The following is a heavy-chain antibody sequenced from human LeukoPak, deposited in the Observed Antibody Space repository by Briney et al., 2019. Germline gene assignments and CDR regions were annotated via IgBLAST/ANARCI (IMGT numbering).Heavy chain of an antibody. CDR3: ARDPYDSSGYYYYYFDY. J-gene: IGHJ4*02. V-gene: IGHV3-30-3*01. CDR1: GFTFSSYA. Sequence: GGSLRLSCAASGFTFSSYAMSWVRQAPGKGLEWVAVISYDGSNKYYADSVKGRFTISRDNSKNTLYLQMNSLRAEDTAVYYCARDPYDSSGYYYYYFDYWGQGTLVTVSP. CDR2: ISYDGSNK. D-gene: IGHD3-22*01.